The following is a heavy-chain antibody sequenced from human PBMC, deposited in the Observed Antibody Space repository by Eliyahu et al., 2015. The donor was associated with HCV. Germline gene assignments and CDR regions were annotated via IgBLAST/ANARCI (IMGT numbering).Heavy chain of an antibody. D-gene: IGHD3-16*01. CDR3: AKDYVRRGYAYYGNWYFDL. J-gene: IGHJ2*01. V-gene: IGHV3-9*01. Sequence: EVQLVESGGGVXQXGRSXXXSCVGCGXDFAGKGLAWVSGATWNSALLXYADSVKGRFTISRDNAKNSLYLQMNSLSAEDTALYYCAKDYVRRGYAYYGNWYFDLWGRGTLVTVSS. CDR1: GXDFA. CDR2: ATWNSALL.